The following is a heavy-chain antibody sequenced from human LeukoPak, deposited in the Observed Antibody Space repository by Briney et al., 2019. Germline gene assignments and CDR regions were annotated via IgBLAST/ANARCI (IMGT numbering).Heavy chain of an antibody. CDR3: ARHEGGAAAGTGLLDY. Sequence: PSETLSLTCTVSGGSISSSSYYWGWIRQPPGKGLEWIGSIYYSGSTYYNPSLKSRVTISVDTSKNQFSLKLSSVTAADTAVYYCARHEGGAAAGTGLLDYWGQGTLVTVSS. V-gene: IGHV4-39*01. J-gene: IGHJ4*02. D-gene: IGHD6-13*01. CDR1: GGSISSSSYY. CDR2: IYYSGST.